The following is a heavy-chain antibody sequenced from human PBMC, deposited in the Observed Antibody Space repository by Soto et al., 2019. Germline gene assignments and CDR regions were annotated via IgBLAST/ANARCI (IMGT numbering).Heavy chain of an antibody. CDR3: ARLSYYDILTGYDDAFDI. V-gene: IGHV4-59*08. D-gene: IGHD3-9*01. Sequence: LSLTCTVSGGSISSYYWSWIRQPPGKGLEWIGYIYYSGSTNYNPSLKSRVTISVDTSKNQFSLKLSSVTAADTAVYYCARLSYYDILTGYDDAFDIWGQGTMVTVSS. CDR1: GGSISSYY. J-gene: IGHJ3*02. CDR2: IYYSGST.